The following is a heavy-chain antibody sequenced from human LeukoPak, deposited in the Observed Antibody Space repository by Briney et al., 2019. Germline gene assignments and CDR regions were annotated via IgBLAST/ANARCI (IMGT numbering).Heavy chain of an antibody. CDR3: ARDGTSTDDY. J-gene: IGHJ4*02. D-gene: IGHD1-7*01. CDR1: GYTFTGFG. V-gene: IGHV1-18*01. Sequence: ASVKVSCKASGYTFTGFGINWVRQAPGQGLEWMGWISGYNDNTHYAKKFQGRVTLTTDTPTSTAYMELRSLRSDDTAVYNCARDGTSTDDYWGQGTLVTVSS. CDR2: ISGYNDNT.